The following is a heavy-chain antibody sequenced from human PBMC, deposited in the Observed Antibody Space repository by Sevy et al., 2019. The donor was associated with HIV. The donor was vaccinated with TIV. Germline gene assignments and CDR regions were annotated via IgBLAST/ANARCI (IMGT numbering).Heavy chain of an antibody. Sequence: GGSLRLSCTASGFTFGDYAMSWVRQAPGKGLEWVGLIRSKAYGGTTEYAASVKGRFTISRDDSKSIAYLQMNSLKTEDTAVYYCTSRSERLLEWLPTQFDCWGQGTLVTVSS. CDR3: TSRSERLLEWLPTQFDC. D-gene: IGHD3-3*01. V-gene: IGHV3-49*04. J-gene: IGHJ4*02. CDR2: IRSKAYGGTT. CDR1: GFTFGDYA.